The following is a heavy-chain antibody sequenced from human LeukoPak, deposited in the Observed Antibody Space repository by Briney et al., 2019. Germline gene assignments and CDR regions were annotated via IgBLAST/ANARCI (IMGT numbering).Heavy chain of an antibody. CDR2: IYHSGST. D-gene: IGHD3-9*01. CDR1: GGSISGYS. Sequence: ASETLSLTCTVSGGSISGYSWSWIRQPPGKGLEWIGYIYHSGSTYYNPSLKSRVTISVDRSKNQFSLKLSSVTAADTAVYYCARASHYYDILTGLRRDAFDIWGQGTMVTVSS. J-gene: IGHJ3*02. V-gene: IGHV4-30-2*01. CDR3: ARASHYYDILTGLRRDAFDI.